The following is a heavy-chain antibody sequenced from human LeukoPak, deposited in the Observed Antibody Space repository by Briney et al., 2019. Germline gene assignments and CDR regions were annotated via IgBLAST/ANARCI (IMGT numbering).Heavy chain of an antibody. CDR1: GFTFDDYG. V-gene: IGHV3-20*04. D-gene: IGHD1-26*01. J-gene: IGHJ6*03. CDR2: INWNGGST. Sequence: TGGSLRLSCAASGFTFDDYGMSWVRQAPGKGLEWVSGINWNGGSTGYADSVKGRFTISRDNAKNSLYLQMNSLRAEDTAAYYCARDRCSGSYGSCYYYYYYMDVWGKGTTVTVSS. CDR3: ARDRCSGSYGSCYYYYYYMDV.